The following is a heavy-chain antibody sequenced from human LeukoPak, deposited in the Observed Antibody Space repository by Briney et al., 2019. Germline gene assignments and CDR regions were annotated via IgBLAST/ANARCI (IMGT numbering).Heavy chain of an antibody. CDR3: AKDHSSGYHVH. J-gene: IGHJ1*01. Sequence: GGTLSLSCAASGFTFSSYGMSWVRQAPGKGLEWVSAISGGGGSTYYADSVKGRFTISRDNSKNTLYLQMNSLRAEDTAVYYCAKDHSSGYHVHWGQGALVTVSS. D-gene: IGHD3-22*01. CDR2: ISGGGGST. CDR1: GFTFSSYG. V-gene: IGHV3-23*01.